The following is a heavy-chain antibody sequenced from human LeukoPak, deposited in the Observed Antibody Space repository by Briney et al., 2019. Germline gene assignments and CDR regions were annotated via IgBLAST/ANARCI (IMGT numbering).Heavy chain of an antibody. J-gene: IGHJ4*02. V-gene: IGHV3-49*03. CDR1: GFTFGDYA. CDR3: TKYYYDSSGYYGLNY. CDR2: IRSKAYGGTT. D-gene: IGHD3-22*01. Sequence: GGSLRLSCTASGFTFGDYAMSWFRQAPGKGLEWVGFIRSKAYGGTTEYAASVKGRFTISRDDSKSNAYLQMNSLKTEDTAVYYCTKYYYDSSGYYGLNYWGQGTLVTVSS.